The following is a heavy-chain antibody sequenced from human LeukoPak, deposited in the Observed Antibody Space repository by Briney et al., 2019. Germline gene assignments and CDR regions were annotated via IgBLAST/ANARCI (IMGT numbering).Heavy chain of an antibody. D-gene: IGHD5-18*01. J-gene: IGHJ3*02. CDR3: ARGGSLWLGGVDSLYDAFDI. Sequence: GGSLRLSCAASGFTFSDYYMSWIRQAPGKGLEWVSYISSSGSTIYYADSVKGRFTISRDNAKNSLYLQMNSLRAEDTAVYYCARGGSLWLGGVDSLYDAFDIWGQGTMVTVSS. CDR1: GFTFSDYY. V-gene: IGHV3-11*01. CDR2: ISSSGSTI.